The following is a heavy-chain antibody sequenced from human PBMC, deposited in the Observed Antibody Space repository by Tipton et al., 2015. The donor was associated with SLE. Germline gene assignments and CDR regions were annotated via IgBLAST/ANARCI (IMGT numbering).Heavy chain of an antibody. CDR1: GGSFSDYF. D-gene: IGHD3-3*01. Sequence: LRLSCAVYGGSFSDYFWTWIRQSPGKGLEWIGDVNHSGSTDYHPSLKSRVTVSVDTSKNQFSLKLTSVTAADTALYYCARCTIFGVVRGSFDSWGQGTLVTVS. J-gene: IGHJ4*02. CDR2: VNHSGST. V-gene: IGHV4-34*01. CDR3: ARCTIFGVVRGSFDS.